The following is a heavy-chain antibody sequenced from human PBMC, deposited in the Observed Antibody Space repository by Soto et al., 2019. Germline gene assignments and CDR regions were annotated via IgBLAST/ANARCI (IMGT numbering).Heavy chain of an antibody. V-gene: IGHV3-23*01. D-gene: IGHD3-3*01. CDR3: AKDGHPLPLRFLEWLPNDY. Sequence: GGSLRLSCAASGFTFSSYAMSWVRQAPGKGLEWVSAISGSGGSTYYADSVKGRFTISRDNSKNTLYLQMNSLRAEDTAVYYCAKDGHPLPLRFLEWLPNDYWGQGTLVTVSS. CDR1: GFTFSSYA. J-gene: IGHJ4*02. CDR2: ISGSGGST.